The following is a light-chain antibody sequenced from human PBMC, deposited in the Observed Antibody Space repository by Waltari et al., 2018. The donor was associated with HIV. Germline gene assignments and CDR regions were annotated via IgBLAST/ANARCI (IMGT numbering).Light chain of an antibody. CDR3: QQSYSTPGT. CDR2: AAS. V-gene: IGKV1-39*01. J-gene: IGKJ1*01. CDR1: QSINTY. Sequence: DIQMTQSPSSLSASVGDRVTITCRASQSINTYLNWYQQQPGKAPKLLIYAASNLQTGVPSRFSGSGSVTDFTLTINSLQPEDLGIYYCQQSYSTPGTFGQGTKVEIK.